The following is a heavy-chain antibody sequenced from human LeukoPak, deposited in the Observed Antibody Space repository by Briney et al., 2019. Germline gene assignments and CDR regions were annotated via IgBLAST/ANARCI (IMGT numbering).Heavy chain of an antibody. CDR1: GYTFTGYY. Sequence: GASVKVSCKASGYTFTGYYMHWVRQAPGQGLEWMGWINPNSGGTSYAQKFQGRVTMTRDTSISTAYMELSRLRSDDTAVYYCARRIAVAGTGYSYWGQGTLVTVSS. CDR2: INPNSGGT. D-gene: IGHD6-19*01. J-gene: IGHJ4*02. V-gene: IGHV1-2*02. CDR3: ARRIAVAGTGYSY.